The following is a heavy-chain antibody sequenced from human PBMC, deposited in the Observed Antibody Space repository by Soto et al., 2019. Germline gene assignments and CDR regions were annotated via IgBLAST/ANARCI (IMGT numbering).Heavy chain of an antibody. CDR2: ISTLNGDT. D-gene: IGHD3-10*01. CDR1: GYTFTTYG. Sequence: ASVKVSCKSSGYTFTTYGISWVRQAPGQGLEWMGWISTLNGDTNYAQKLQGRVTMTTETSTTTAYMELRSLRSDDTALYYCARGTYFDVWGKGTTVTVS. J-gene: IGHJ6*03. V-gene: IGHV1-18*01. CDR3: ARGTYFDV.